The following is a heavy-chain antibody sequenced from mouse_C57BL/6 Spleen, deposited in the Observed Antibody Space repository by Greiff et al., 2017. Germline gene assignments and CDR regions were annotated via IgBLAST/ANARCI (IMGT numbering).Heavy chain of an antibody. CDR2: ISGGGGNT. CDR3: ARQAGYYGSSEGFAY. Sequence: EVKLVESGGGLVKPGGSLKLSCAASGFTFSSYTMSWVRQTPEKRLEWVATISGGGGNTYYPDSVKGRFTISRDNAKNTLYLQMSSLRSEDTALXYCARQAGYYGSSEGFAYWGQGTLVTVSA. CDR1: GFTFSSYT. J-gene: IGHJ3*01. D-gene: IGHD1-1*01. V-gene: IGHV5-9*01.